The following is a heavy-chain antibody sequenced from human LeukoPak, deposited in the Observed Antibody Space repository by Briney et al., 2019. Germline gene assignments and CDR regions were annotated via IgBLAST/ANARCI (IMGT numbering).Heavy chain of an antibody. V-gene: IGHV3-23*01. D-gene: IGHD3-10*01. CDR3: AEDYYGSGSYFPHDAFDI. Sequence: PGGSLRLSCAASGFTFSSYAMSWVRQAPGKGLEWVSAISGSGGSTYYADSVKGRFTISRDNSKNTLYLQMNSLRAEDTAVYYCAEDYYGSGSYFPHDAFDIWGQGTTVTVSS. J-gene: IGHJ3*02. CDR2: ISGSGGST. CDR1: GFTFSSYA.